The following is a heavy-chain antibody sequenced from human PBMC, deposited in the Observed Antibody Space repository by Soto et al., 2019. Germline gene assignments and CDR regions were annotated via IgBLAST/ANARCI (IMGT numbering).Heavy chain of an antibody. CDR1: GGSFSGYY. CDR3: ARALSGSYFVLEH. CDR2: IYHSGST. D-gene: IGHD3-10*01. Sequence: SETLSLTCALYGGSFSGYYWSWIRQPPGKGLEWIGEIYHSGSTYYNPSLKSRISIAADTSKNHFSLKLSSVTAADTAVYFCARALSGSYFVLEHWGQGTLVTVSS. J-gene: IGHJ4*02. V-gene: IGHV4-34*09.